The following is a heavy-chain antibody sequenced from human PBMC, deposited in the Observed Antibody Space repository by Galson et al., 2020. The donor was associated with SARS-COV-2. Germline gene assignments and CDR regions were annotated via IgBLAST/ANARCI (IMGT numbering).Heavy chain of an antibody. Sequence: SETLSPTSAVSGTSISGGSYSWTWIRPPPGKGLDWICYTSHSGRTYYNPSLKSRVTISGDRSKNQFSLRLSSVTAADTAVYYCARLHYGEYAPEAFDIWGPGTRVTVAS. CDR1: GTSISGGSYS. CDR2: TSHSGRT. CDR3: ARLHYGEYAPEAFDI. J-gene: IGHJ3*02. V-gene: IGHV4-30-2*01. D-gene: IGHD4-17*01.